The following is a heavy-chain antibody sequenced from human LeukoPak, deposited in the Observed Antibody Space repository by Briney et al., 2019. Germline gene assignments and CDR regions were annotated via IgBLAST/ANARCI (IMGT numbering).Heavy chain of an antibody. Sequence: GGSLRLSCAASGFTFSGYEMNWVRQSPGKGLEWLSYISYNGDTIYYADSVKGRFTISRDNAKNSLYLQMNSLRAEDTAVYYCARESYYYGSGSYYWGQGTLVTVSS. CDR1: GFTFSGYE. D-gene: IGHD3-10*01. J-gene: IGHJ4*02. V-gene: IGHV3-48*03. CDR3: ARESYYYGSGSYY. CDR2: ISYNGDTI.